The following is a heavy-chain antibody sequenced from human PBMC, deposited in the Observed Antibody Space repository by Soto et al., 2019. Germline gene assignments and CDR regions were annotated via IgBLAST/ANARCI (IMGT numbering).Heavy chain of an antibody. D-gene: IGHD3-10*01. CDR2: ISSSGGTT. CDR3: SSSSPASDY. V-gene: IGHV3-23*01. CDR1: GFTFSRFP. Sequence: LRLSCAASGFTFSRFPMSWVRQAPGKGLEWASAISSSGGTTYFADSVKGRFTISRDNAKNTLYLQMSSLRAEDTALYYCSSSSPASDYWGQGTMVTVSS. J-gene: IGHJ4*02.